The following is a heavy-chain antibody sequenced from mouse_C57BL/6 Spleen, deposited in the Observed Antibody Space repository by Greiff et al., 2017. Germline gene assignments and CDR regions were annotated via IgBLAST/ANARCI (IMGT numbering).Heavy chain of an antibody. CDR1: GYAFSSYW. V-gene: IGHV1-80*01. CDR3: ARDTTVVDDV. D-gene: IGHD1-1*01. CDR2: IYPGDGDT. Sequence: VHLVESGAELVKPGASVKISCKASGYAFSSYWMNWVKQRPGKGLEWIGQIYPGDGDTNYNGKFKGKATLTADKSSSTAYMQLSSLTSEDSAVYFCARDTTVVDDVWGTGTTVTVSS. J-gene: IGHJ1*03.